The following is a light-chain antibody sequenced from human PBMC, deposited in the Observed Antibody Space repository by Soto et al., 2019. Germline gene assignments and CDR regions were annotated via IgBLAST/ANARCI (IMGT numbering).Light chain of an antibody. V-gene: IGLV2-8*01. CDR2: EVS. CDR1: SSDVGTYNH. Sequence: QSALTQPPSASGSPGQSVTISCTGTSSDVGTYNHVSWYQQHPGKAPKLIIYEVSKRPSGVPERFSGSKSGNTASLTVSGLQAEEEADYHCRSGAGSSPDGFGTGTKVTVL. CDR3: RSGAGSSPDG. J-gene: IGLJ1*01.